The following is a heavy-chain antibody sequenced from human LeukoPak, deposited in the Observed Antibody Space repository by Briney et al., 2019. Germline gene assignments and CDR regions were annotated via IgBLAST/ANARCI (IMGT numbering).Heavy chain of an antibody. J-gene: IGHJ6*03. V-gene: IGHV4-4*09. CDR1: GGSIYSYY. CDR2: IYTTGST. Sequence: SETPSLTCTVSGGSIYSYYWGWFRQPPGKGLEWIGYIYTTGSTNYDPSLMSRVTISIDTSKSQFSLKLSSVTAADTAVYYCARHGYYYYMDVWGKGTTVTVSS. CDR3: ARHGYYYYMDV.